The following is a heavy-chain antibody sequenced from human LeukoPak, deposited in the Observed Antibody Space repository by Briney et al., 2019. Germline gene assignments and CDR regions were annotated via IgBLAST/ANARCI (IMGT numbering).Heavy chain of an antibody. Sequence: GRSLRLSCAPSGXTFSSYAMHWVRQAPGKGLEWVALISHDGSKKYYADSVKGRFTISRDDSKNTLYVQMNSLRAEDTAVYYCAKDYGWYYDSSLYYYGMDFWGQGTTVTVSS. CDR2: ISHDGSKK. CDR3: AKDYGWYYDSSLYYYGMDF. V-gene: IGHV3-30*18. J-gene: IGHJ6*02. CDR1: GXTFSSYA. D-gene: IGHD3-22*01.